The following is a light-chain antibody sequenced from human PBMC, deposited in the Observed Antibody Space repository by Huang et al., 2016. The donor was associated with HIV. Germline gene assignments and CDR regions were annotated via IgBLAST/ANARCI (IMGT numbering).Light chain of an antibody. V-gene: IGKV3-11*01. CDR2: DSF. J-gene: IGKJ4*01. Sequence: DIVLTQSPATLSLSPGQRATLSCRASQTINKYLVWYQQKPGQAPRLLIYDSFNRATGIPARFSGSGSGTDFTLTINTLEPEDFAVYYCQQRGAWPLTFGGGTKVEIK. CDR1: QTINKY. CDR3: QQRGAWPLT.